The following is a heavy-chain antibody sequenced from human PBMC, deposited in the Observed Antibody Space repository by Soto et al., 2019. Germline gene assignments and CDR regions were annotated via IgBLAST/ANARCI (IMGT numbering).Heavy chain of an antibody. CDR1: GFIVSSNY. CDR2: IYTSGST. V-gene: IGHV3-66*01. D-gene: IGHD3-10*01. Sequence: EVQLVESGGGLVQPGGSLRLSCAASGFIVSSNYMSWVRQAPGKGLEWVSVIYTSGSTYYAAYVKSRFTTSRDKSKNIVYLQMKGLRAADTSGYYWARGEGALDVWGQGTLVALS. CDR3: ARGEGALDV. J-gene: IGHJ3*01.